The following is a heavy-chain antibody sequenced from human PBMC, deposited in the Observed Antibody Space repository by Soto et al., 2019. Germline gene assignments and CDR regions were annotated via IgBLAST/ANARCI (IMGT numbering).Heavy chain of an antibody. V-gene: IGHV6-1*01. D-gene: IGHD3-3*01. CDR3: ARDYDFWSGYLGVAYYYGMDV. CDR1: GDSVSSNSAA. J-gene: IGHJ6*02. Sequence: PSQTLSLTCAISGDSVSSNSAAWNWIRQSPSRGLEWLGRTCYRSKWYNDYAVSVKSRITINPDTSKNQFSLQLNSVTPEDTAVYYCARDYDFWSGYLGVAYYYGMDVWGQGTTVTVSS. CDR2: TCYRSKWYN.